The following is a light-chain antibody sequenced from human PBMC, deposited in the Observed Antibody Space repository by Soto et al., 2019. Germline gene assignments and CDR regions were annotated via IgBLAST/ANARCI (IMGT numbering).Light chain of an antibody. J-gene: IGKJ5*01. CDR1: QSFSGY. CDR2: DAS. V-gene: IGKV3-11*01. CDR3: QQRSNWPPEIT. Sequence: EIVLTQSPATLSLSPGERATLSCRASQSFSGYLAWYQQKPGQAPRLLIYDASKMATGTPARFSGRGSGTDFTLTISSLEPEDFAVYYCQQRSNWPPEITFGQGTRLEI.